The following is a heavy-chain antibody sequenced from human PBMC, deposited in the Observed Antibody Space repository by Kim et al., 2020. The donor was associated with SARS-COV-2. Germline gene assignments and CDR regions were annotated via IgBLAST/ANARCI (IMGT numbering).Heavy chain of an antibody. V-gene: IGHV6-1*01. D-gene: IGHD5-12*01. CDR1: GDSVSSNSAA. CDR2: TYYRSKWYN. CDR3: ACGNVFDESDSNWFDP. Sequence: SQTLSLTCAISGDSVSSNSAAWNWIRQSPSRGLEWLGRTYYRSKWYNDYAVSVKSRITINPDTSKNQFSLQLNSVTPEDTAVYYCACGNVFDESDSNWFDPCGQETLVTVSS. J-gene: IGHJ5*02.